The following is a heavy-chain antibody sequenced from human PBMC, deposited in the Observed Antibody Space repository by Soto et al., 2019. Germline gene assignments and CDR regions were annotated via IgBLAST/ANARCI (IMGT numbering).Heavy chain of an antibody. CDR3: VKRYDFWSGHLDY. CDR1: GFSFSSYA. Sequence: GGSLRLSCAAAGFSFSSYAMSWVRQAPGKGLEWVSSTSGSGGTTYYADSVKGRFTISRDNSKNTLYLQMNSLRAEDTAVYYCVKRYDFWSGHLDYWGQGTLVTVSS. V-gene: IGHV3-23*01. CDR2: TSGSGGTT. J-gene: IGHJ4*02. D-gene: IGHD3-3*01.